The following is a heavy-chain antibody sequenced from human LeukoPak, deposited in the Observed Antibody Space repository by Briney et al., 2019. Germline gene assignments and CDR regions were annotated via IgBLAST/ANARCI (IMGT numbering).Heavy chain of an antibody. CDR1: GFTFSDYY. V-gene: IGHV3-11*01. D-gene: IGHD3-22*01. CDR2: ISSSGSTI. CDR3: ARVTTDLNYYDSSGYYYFDY. J-gene: IGHJ4*02. Sequence: GGSLRLSCAASGFTFSDYYMSWIRPAPGKGLEWVSYISSSGSTIYYADSVKGRFTISRDNAKNSLYLQMNSLRAEDTAVYYCARVTTDLNYYDSSGYYYFDYWGQGTLVTVSS.